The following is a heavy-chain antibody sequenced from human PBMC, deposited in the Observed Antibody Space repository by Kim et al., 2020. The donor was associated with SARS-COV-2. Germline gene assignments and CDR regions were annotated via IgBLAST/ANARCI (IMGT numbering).Heavy chain of an antibody. Sequence: SVKVSCKASGGTFSSYAISWVRQAPGQGLEWMGRIIPILGIANYAQKFQGRVTITADKSTSTAYMELSSLRSEDTAVYYCARGTHPRGYSYGYRVWWFDPWGQGTLVTVSS. CDR3: ARGTHPRGYSYGYRVWWFDP. D-gene: IGHD5-18*01. CDR1: GGTFSSYA. V-gene: IGHV1-69*04. J-gene: IGHJ5*02. CDR2: IIPILGIA.